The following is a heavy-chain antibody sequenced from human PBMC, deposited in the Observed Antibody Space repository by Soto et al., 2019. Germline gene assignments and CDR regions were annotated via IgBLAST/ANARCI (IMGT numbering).Heavy chain of an antibody. CDR1: GGSIGSDDW. J-gene: IGHJ4*02. V-gene: IGHV4-4*02. D-gene: IGHD6-6*01. CDR3: ASRVATRPF. CDR2: IGHSRGT. Sequence: QVQLQESGPGLVKPSGTLSLTCAVSGGSIGSDDWWTWVRQHPGRGLEWIGEIGHSRGTNYNPSLKSRDTMSVDKSRNLFFLKLTAVSAADTAVYYCASRVATRPFWGQGTLVTVAS.